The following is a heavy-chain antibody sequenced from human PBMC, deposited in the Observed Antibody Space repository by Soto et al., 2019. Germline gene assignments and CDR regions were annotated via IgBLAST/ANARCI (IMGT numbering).Heavy chain of an antibody. CDR3: ATATISPVSSAYHHYGMDV. V-gene: IGHV1-2*02. J-gene: IGHJ6*02. CDR2: INPRNGDT. Sequence: QVQLVQSGAEVKKPGASVKVSCKASGYPFTGDYMHWVRQAPGQGLEWMGWINPRNGDTKYAQKFQGRVTMTRDTSISTEYMELSGLRSDDTAVYYCATATISPVSSAYHHYGMDVWGQGTTVTVSS. D-gene: IGHD3-3*01. CDR1: GYPFTGDY.